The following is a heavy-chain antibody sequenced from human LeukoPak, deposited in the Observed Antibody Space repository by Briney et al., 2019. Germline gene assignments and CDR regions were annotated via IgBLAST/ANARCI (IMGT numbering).Heavy chain of an antibody. V-gene: IGHV3-23*01. J-gene: IGHJ6*03. CDR3: AKDYTEPPYYYYYYYMDV. CDR1: GFTFSSYA. D-gene: IGHD1-14*01. Sequence: GGSLRLSCAASGFTFSSYAMSWVRQAPGKGLEWVSAISGSGGSTYYADSVKGRFTISRDNSKNTLYPQMNSLRAEDTAVYYCAKDYTEPPYYYYYYYMDVWGKGTTVTVSS. CDR2: ISGSGGST.